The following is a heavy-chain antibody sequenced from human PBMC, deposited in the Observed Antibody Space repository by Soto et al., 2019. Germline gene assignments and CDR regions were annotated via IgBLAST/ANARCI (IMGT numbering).Heavy chain of an antibody. CDR1: GFSLSTSGVG. Sequence: GSGPTLVNPTQTLTLTCTFSGFSLSTSGVGVGWIRQPPGKALEWLALIYWDDDKRYGPSLKSRLTITKDTSKNQVVLTMTNMDPVDTATYYCAHRRDPPLYGDYFDYWGQGTLVTVSS. CDR3: AHRRDPPLYGDYFDY. D-gene: IGHD4-17*01. CDR2: IYWDDDK. J-gene: IGHJ4*02. V-gene: IGHV2-5*05.